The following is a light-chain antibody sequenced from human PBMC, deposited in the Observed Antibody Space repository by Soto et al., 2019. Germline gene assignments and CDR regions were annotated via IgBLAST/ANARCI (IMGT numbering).Light chain of an antibody. CDR2: DAS. V-gene: IGKV1-5*01. J-gene: IGKJ1*01. CDR3: LRYNAFSQT. Sequence: GDRVTITCRASQSMNSWLAWYQQKPGEAPKVLIYDASSLESGAPSRFSGSGSGTEFTLTIGSLQPEDFATYYCLRYNAFSQTFGQGTKVDIK. CDR1: QSMNSW.